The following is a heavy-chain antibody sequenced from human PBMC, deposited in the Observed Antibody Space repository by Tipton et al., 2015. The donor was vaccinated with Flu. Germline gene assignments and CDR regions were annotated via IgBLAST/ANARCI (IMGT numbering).Heavy chain of an antibody. V-gene: IGHV4-39*07. CDR1: GGSISSSSHY. D-gene: IGHD2-15*01. J-gene: IGHJ5*02. CDR2: IYYTGYP. Sequence: TLSLTCTVSGGSISSSSHYWGWIRQAPGRGLEWVGSIYYTGYPYYNSSLKSRVTISVDTSKDQFSLNLSSVTAADTAVYYCARACGSGGNRWFDPWGQGALVTVSS. CDR3: ARACGSGGNRWFDP.